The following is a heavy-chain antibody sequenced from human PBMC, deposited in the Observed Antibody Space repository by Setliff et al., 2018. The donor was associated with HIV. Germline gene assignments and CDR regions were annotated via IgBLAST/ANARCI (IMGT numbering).Heavy chain of an antibody. CDR3: ARRPREETQRNYKFDS. D-gene: IGHD1-7*01. V-gene: IGHV4-4*09. CDR1: GGSNSGDY. CDR2: IHTSGRT. Sequence: KPSETLSLTCTVSGGSNSGDYWSWIRQPPGKGLEWIGYIHTSGRTNYNYPFKTRATISRDTSKNQFSLRLSSVTATDTAMYYCARRPREETQRNYKFDSWSQGTLVTVSS. J-gene: IGHJ4*02.